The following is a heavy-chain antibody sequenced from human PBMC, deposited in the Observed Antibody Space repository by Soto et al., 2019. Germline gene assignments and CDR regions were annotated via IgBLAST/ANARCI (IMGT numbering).Heavy chain of an antibody. J-gene: IGHJ1*01. CDR1: GFTYSNYW. D-gene: IGHD3-3*01. CDR3: GKGHFFLDLAC. Sequence: EVQLEESGGGLVQPGGSLRLSCAASGFTYSNYWMTWVRQATGKGLECVASIKEDGSEKYYVDSVKGRFTISTDNAKNSLSLQMNSLRAEDTAEYFCGKGHFFLDLACRGKGTLVTVSS. CDR2: IKEDGSEK. V-gene: IGHV3-7*05.